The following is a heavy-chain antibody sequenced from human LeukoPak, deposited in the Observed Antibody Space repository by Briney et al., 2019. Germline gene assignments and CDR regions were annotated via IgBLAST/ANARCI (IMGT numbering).Heavy chain of an antibody. CDR3: AGGWGYYGSGGYSTN. CDR1: GGSISSSSYY. V-gene: IGHV4-39*01. CDR2: IYYSGST. D-gene: IGHD3-10*01. J-gene: IGHJ4*02. Sequence: SETLSLTCTVSGGSISSSSYYWGWIRQPPGKGLEWIGSIYYSGSTYYNPSLKSRVTISVDTSKNQFSLKLSSVTAADTAVYYCAGGWGYYGSGGYSTNWGQGTLVTVSS.